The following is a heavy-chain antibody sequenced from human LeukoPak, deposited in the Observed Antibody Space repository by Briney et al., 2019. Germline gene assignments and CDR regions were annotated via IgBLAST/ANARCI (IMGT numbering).Heavy chain of an antibody. CDR3: ARGPTVTTLNWFDP. CDR1: GGTFSSYA. Sequence: PVASVKVSCKASGGTFSSYAISWVRQAPGQGLEWMGGIIPIFGTANYAQKFQGRVTMTRNTSISTAYMELSSLRSEDTAVYYCARGPTVTTLNWFDPWGQGTLVTVSS. CDR2: IIPIFGTA. V-gene: IGHV1-69*05. J-gene: IGHJ5*02. D-gene: IGHD4-17*01.